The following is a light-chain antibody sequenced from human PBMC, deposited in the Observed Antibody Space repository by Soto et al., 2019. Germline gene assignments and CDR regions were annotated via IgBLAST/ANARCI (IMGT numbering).Light chain of an antibody. Sequence: QSVLTQPPSVSAAPGQTVTISCSGSNSNIGNKSVSWYQQLPETAPRLLLYDNDKRPSGIPDRFSGSKSGTSATLGITGLQTGDEADYYCGTWDTTLNSWVFGGGTKVTVL. CDR2: DND. V-gene: IGLV1-51*01. CDR1: NSNIGNKS. CDR3: GTWDTTLNSWV. J-gene: IGLJ3*02.